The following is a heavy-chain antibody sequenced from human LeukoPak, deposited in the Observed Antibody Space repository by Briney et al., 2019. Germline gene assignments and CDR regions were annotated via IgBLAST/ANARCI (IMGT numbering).Heavy chain of an antibody. J-gene: IGHJ4*02. CDR1: GGSISSGDYY. Sequence: PSQTLSLTCTVSGGSISSGDYYWSWIRQPPGKGLEWIGYIYYSGSTYYNPSLKSRVTISVDTSKNQFSLKLSSVNAADTAVYYCARDLSITMIRGVTFDYWGQGALVTVSS. V-gene: IGHV4-30-4*08. CDR3: ARDLSITMIRGVTFDY. CDR2: IYYSGST. D-gene: IGHD3-10*01.